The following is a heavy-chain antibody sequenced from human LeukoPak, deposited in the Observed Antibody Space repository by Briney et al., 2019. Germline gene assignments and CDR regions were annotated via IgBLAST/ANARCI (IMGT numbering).Heavy chain of an antibody. Sequence: ASVKVSCKASGYTFTSYATHWVRQAPGQRLEWMGWINAGNGNTKYSQKFQGRVTITRDTSASTAYMELSSLRSDDTAMYYCARAWIMVTSHLDFWGQGTLVTVSS. J-gene: IGHJ4*02. V-gene: IGHV1-3*01. D-gene: IGHD2-21*02. CDR2: INAGNGNT. CDR3: ARAWIMVTSHLDF. CDR1: GYTFTSYA.